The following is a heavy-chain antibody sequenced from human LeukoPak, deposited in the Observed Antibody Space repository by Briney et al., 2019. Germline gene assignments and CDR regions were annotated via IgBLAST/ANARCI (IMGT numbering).Heavy chain of an antibody. CDR1: GYSFTSYW. CDR2: ICPGDSDT. CDR3: ARKGISSYYGMDV. J-gene: IGHJ6*02. V-gene: IGHV5-51*01. D-gene: IGHD6-6*01. Sequence: GESLMISCKGSGYSFTSYWIGWVRQMPGKGLEWMGLICPGDSDTRYSPSFQGQVTISADKSISTAYLQWSSLKASDTAIYYCARKGISSYYGMDVWGQGTTVTVSS.